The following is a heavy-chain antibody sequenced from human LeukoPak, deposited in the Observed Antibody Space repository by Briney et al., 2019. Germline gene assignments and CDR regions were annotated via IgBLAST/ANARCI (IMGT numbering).Heavy chain of an antibody. D-gene: IGHD6-13*01. CDR2: ISSSGSTI. CDR3: AKGGSSSWYAFDI. Sequence: GGSLRLSCAASGFPFNIYSLNWVRQAPGKGLEWVSYISSSGSTIYYADSVKGRFTISRDNAKNSLYLQMNSLRAEDTALYYCAKGGSSSWYAFDIWGQGTMVTVSS. J-gene: IGHJ3*02. V-gene: IGHV3-48*04. CDR1: GFPFNIYS.